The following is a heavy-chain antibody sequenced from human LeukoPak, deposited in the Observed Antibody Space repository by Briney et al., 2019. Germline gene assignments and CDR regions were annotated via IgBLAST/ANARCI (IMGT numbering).Heavy chain of an antibody. Sequence: ASVKVSCKASGFTFTKSAVQWVRQARGQRLECIGWIVVGSGNTDYAQKFQERVTITRDMSTSTAYMELNRLTSEDTAIYYCAADPAGFGAFDIWGHGTIVTVSS. J-gene: IGHJ3*02. CDR3: AADPAGFGAFDI. V-gene: IGHV1-58*01. CDR2: IVVGSGNT. D-gene: IGHD3-16*01. CDR1: GFTFTKSA.